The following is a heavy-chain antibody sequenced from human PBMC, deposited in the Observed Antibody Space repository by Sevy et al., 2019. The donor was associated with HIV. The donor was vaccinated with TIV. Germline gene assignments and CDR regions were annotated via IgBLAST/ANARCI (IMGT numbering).Heavy chain of an antibody. D-gene: IGHD3-10*01. Sequence: ASVKVSCKASGGTFSSYAISWVRQAPGQGLEWMGRIIPIFGTANYAQKFQGRVTITADESTSTAYMELSSLRSEETAVYYCAGYYGSGSPSGAFDIWGQGTMVTVSS. CDR1: GGTFSSYA. CDR2: IIPIFGTA. CDR3: AGYYGSGSPSGAFDI. J-gene: IGHJ3*02. V-gene: IGHV1-69*13.